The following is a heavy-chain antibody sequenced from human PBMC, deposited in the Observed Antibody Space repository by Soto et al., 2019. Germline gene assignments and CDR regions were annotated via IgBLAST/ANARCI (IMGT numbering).Heavy chain of an antibody. D-gene: IGHD3-3*01. CDR3: AKANQLRFLEWLPSFLDS. CDR2: SSWDSGRI. J-gene: IGHJ4*02. V-gene: IGHV3-9*01. CDR1: GFTFDDYA. Sequence: EVQLVESGGALVQPGRSLRLSCAASGFTFDDYAMHWVRQPPGKGLELVSGSSWDSGRIGYADSVKGRFTISRDNAKNSLYLQLSSLRAEDTAFYCCAKANQLRFLEWLPSFLDSGGQGTLDTVSS.